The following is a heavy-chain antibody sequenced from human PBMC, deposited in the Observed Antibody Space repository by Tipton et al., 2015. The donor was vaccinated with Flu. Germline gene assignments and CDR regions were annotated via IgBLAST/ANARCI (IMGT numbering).Heavy chain of an antibody. D-gene: IGHD3-10*02. CDR3: ARLSYNDVNMKNFYFDY. V-gene: IGHV4-39*01. CDR1: SGSIRSTNYF. CDR2: IFPSGTT. Sequence: TLSLTCTVSSGSIRSTNYFCAWIRQPPGKRLELIGSIFPSGTTYYNPSLKSRVTISVDTSKSQFSLMLRSVTAADTAVYYCARLSYNDVNMKNFYFDYWGQGALVTVSS. J-gene: IGHJ4*02.